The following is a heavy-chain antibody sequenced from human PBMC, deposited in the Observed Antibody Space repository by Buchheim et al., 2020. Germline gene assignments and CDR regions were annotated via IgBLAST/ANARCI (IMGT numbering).Heavy chain of an antibody. V-gene: IGHV3-23*01. CDR2: ISGSGGST. Sequence: EVQLLESGGGLVQPGGSLRLSCAASGFTFSSYAMSWVRQAPGKGLEWVSAISGSGGSTYSADSVKGRFTISRDNSKNTLYLQMNSLRAEDTAVYYCAKDPRDNRGLRPAPFDYWGQGTL. D-gene: IGHD5-12*01. CDR3: AKDPRDNRGLRPAPFDY. J-gene: IGHJ4*02. CDR1: GFTFSSYA.